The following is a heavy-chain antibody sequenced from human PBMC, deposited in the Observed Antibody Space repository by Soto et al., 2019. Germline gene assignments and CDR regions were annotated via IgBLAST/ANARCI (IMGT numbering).Heavy chain of an antibody. Sequence: EVQVVESGGGLVQPGGSLRLSCAASGFTFSSYSMNWVRQAPGKGLEWVSSISSSSSYIYYADSVKGRFTISRDNAKNSLYLQMNSLRAEDTAVYYCARGTEVLVWFGISDGMDVWGQGTTVTVSS. V-gene: IGHV3-21*01. CDR1: GFTFSSYS. J-gene: IGHJ6*02. D-gene: IGHD3-10*01. CDR3: ARGTEVLVWFGISDGMDV. CDR2: ISSSSSYI.